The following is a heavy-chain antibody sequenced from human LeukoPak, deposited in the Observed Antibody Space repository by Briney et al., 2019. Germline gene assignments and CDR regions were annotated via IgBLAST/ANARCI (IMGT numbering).Heavy chain of an antibody. Sequence: GGSLRLSCAASGFTFSTYALNWVRQAPGKGLEWVATISNSGAGTYYADSVQGRFTISRDNSKNTLYLQMNSLTAEDTAVYYCAKDVDFWSGHFDSWGQGTLVTVSS. V-gene: IGHV3-23*01. J-gene: IGHJ4*02. CDR2: ISNSGAGT. D-gene: IGHD3-3*01. CDR3: AKDVDFWSGHFDS. CDR1: GFTFSTYA.